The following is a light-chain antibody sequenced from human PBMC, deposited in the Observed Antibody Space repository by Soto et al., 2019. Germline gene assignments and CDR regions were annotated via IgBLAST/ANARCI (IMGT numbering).Light chain of an antibody. V-gene: IGLV1-51*01. CDR1: SSNIGNNY. Sequence: QSVLTQPPSVSAAPGQKVTISCSGSSSNIGNNYVSWYQQLPGTAPKLLIYDNNKRPSGIPDRFSGSKSGTSATLGITGLQTGDEADYYCATWDASLPGEVFGGGTQLTVL. J-gene: IGLJ2*01. CDR3: ATWDASLPGEV. CDR2: DNN.